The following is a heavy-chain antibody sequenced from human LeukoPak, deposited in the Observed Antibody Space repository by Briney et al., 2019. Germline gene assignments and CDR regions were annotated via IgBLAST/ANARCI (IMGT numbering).Heavy chain of an antibody. J-gene: IGHJ4*02. CDR1: GFTVSSNY. Sequence: GGSLRLSCAASGFTVSSNYKSWVRQAPGKGLEWVSVIYSGGSTYYADSVKGRFTISRDNSKNTLYLQMNSLRAEDTAVYYCARDGGLSTDHFDYWGQGTLVTVSS. V-gene: IGHV3-66*01. D-gene: IGHD2-2*01. CDR3: ARDGGLSTDHFDY. CDR2: IYSGGST.